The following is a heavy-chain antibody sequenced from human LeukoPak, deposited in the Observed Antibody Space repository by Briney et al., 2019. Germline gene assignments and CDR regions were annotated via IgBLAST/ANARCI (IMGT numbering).Heavy chain of an antibody. D-gene: IGHD6-13*01. Sequence: PSETLSLTCTVSGGSISSSSYYWGWIRHPPGKGLEWIGRIYTSGSTNYNPSLKSRVTMSVDTSKNQFSLKLSSVTAADTAVYYCAREPIAAAFWFDPWGQGTLVTVSS. CDR1: GGSISSSSYY. V-gene: IGHV4-39*07. CDR2: IYTSGST. CDR3: AREPIAAAFWFDP. J-gene: IGHJ5*02.